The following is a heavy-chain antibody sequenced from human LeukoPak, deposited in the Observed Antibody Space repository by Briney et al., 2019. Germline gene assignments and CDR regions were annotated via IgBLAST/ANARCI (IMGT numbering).Heavy chain of an antibody. Sequence: PSETLSLTCTVSGSSISSYYWSWIRQPPGKGLEWIGYIYYSGSSNYNPSLKSRVTISVDTSKNQFSLKLSSVTAADTAVYYCARHSAPSGSYSNWFDPWGQGTLVTVSS. CDR1: GSSISSYY. J-gene: IGHJ5*02. D-gene: IGHD1-26*01. CDR3: ARHSAPSGSYSNWFDP. V-gene: IGHV4-59*08. CDR2: IYYSGSS.